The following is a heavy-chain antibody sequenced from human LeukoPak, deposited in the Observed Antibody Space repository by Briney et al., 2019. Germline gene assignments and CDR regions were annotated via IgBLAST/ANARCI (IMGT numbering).Heavy chain of an antibody. V-gene: IGHV1-8*01. CDR1: GYTFTSYD. Sequence: AASVKVSCKASGYTFTSYDINWVRQATGLGLEWMGWMNPNSGNTGYAQKFQGRVTMTRNTSISTAYMELSSLRSEDTAVYYCARRGSGWSRKTADYWGQGTLVTVSS. CDR2: MNPNSGNT. CDR3: ARRGSGWSRKTADY. J-gene: IGHJ4*02. D-gene: IGHD6-19*01.